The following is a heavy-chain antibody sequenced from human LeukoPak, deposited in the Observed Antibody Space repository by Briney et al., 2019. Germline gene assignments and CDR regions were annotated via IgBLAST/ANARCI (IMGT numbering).Heavy chain of an antibody. CDR1: GAPISSYY. V-gene: IGHV4-59*08. D-gene: IGHD2-2*01. J-gene: IGHJ4*02. CDR3: ARQYCGSSGCSPHFDY. Sequence: PSDTLSLTCTVSGAPISSYYWSWIRQPPGKGLEWIGYIYSSGNTNYNPSLKSRVTISLDTSKNHFSLRLSSVTAADTAVYHCARQYCGSSGCSPHFDYWGQGTLVTVSS. CDR2: IYSSGNT.